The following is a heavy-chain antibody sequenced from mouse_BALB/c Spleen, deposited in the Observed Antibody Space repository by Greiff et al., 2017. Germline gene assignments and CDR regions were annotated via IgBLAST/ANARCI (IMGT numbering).Heavy chain of an antibody. J-gene: IGHJ2*01. CDR1: GFTFSSYT. CDR2: ISNGGGST. Sequence: DVMLVESGGGLVQPGGSLKLSCAASGFTFSSYTMSWVRQTPEKRLEWVAYISNGGGSTYYPDTVKGRFTISRDNAKNTLYLQMSSLKSEDTAMYYCARHLTYYFDYWGQGTTLTVSS. CDR3: ARHLTYYFDY. V-gene: IGHV5-12-2*01.